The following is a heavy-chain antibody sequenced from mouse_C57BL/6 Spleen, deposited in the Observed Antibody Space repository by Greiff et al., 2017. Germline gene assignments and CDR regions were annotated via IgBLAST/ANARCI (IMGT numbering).Heavy chain of an antibody. CDR1: GYTFTRYW. Sequence: VQLQQPGAELVRPGTSVKLSCKASGYTFTRYWMHWVKQRPGQGLEWIGVIDPSDSYTNYNQKFKGKATLTVDTSSSTAYMQLSSLTSEDSAVYYCARARPYGNFFAYWGQGTLVTVSA. D-gene: IGHD2-1*01. J-gene: IGHJ3*01. CDR3: ARARPYGNFFAY. CDR2: IDPSDSYT. V-gene: IGHV1-59*01.